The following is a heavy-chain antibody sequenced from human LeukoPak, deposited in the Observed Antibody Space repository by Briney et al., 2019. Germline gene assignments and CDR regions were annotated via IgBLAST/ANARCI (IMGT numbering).Heavy chain of an antibody. V-gene: IGHV3-23*01. CDR3: AKDKGSSGYYIDY. CDR2: IRPSGDNT. CDR1: GFTFSSYD. J-gene: IGHJ4*02. D-gene: IGHD6-19*01. Sequence: AGGSLRLSCAASGFTFSSYDMTWVRQAPGRGLEWVSSIRPSGDNTYYGDSVKGRFTISRDNSKNTLYLQMNSLRAEDTGVYFCAKDKGSSGYYIDYWGQGTLVTVSS.